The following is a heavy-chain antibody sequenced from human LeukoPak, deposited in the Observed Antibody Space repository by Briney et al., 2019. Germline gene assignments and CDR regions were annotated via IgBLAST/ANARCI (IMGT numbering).Heavy chain of an antibody. D-gene: IGHD5-12*01. CDR1: GGSISSSSYY. V-gene: IGHV4-39*07. Sequence: SETLSLTCTVSGGSISSSSYYWCWIRQPPGKALEWIGSIYYSGSTYYNPSLKSRVTISVDTSKNQFSLKLSSVTAADTAVYYCARDEATIGDYYYMDVWGKGTTVTVSS. CDR2: IYYSGST. CDR3: ARDEATIGDYYYMDV. J-gene: IGHJ6*03.